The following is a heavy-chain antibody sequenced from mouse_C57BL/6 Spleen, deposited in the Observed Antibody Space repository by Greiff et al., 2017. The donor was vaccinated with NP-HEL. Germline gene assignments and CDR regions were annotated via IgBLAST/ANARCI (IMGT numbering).Heavy chain of an antibody. V-gene: IGHV5-6*01. CDR3: ARHYYGSPYYFDY. Sequence: EVQLVESGGDLVKPGGSLKLSCAASGFTFSSYGMSWVRQTPDKRLEWVATISSGGSYTYYPDSVKGRFTISRDNAKNTLYLQMSSLKSEDTAMYDGARHYYGSPYYFDYWGQGTTRTVSS. CDR1: GFTFSSYG. CDR2: ISSGGSYT. D-gene: IGHD1-1*01. J-gene: IGHJ2*01.